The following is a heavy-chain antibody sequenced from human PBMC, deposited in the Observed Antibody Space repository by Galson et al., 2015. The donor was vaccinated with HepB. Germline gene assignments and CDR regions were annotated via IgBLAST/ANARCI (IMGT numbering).Heavy chain of an antibody. CDR2: INPSGGST. CDR1: GYTFTSYY. V-gene: IGHV1-46*03. D-gene: IGHD6-13*01. J-gene: IGHJ4*02. Sequence: SVKVSCKASGYTFTSYYMHWVRQAPGQGLEWMGIINPSGGSTSYAQKFQGRVTMTRDTSTSTVYMELSSLRSEDTAVYYCARGAASAAAGTVGDYWGQGTLVTVSS. CDR3: ARGAASAAAGTVGDY.